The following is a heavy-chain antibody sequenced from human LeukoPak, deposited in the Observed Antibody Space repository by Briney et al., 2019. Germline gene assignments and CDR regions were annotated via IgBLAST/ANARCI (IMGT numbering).Heavy chain of an antibody. J-gene: IGHJ4*02. CDR1: GFTFSSYG. CDR3: AKVVMVRGVNFDY. V-gene: IGHV3-23*01. D-gene: IGHD3-10*01. CDR2: ISGSGGST. Sequence: GGTLRLSCAASGFTFSSYGMSWVRQAPGKGLEWVSAISGSGGSTYYADSVKGRFTISRDNSKNTLYLQMNSLRAEDTAVYYCAKVVMVRGVNFDYWGQGTLVTVSS.